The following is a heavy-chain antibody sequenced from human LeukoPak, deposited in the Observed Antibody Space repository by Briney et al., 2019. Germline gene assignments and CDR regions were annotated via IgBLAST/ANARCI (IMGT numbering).Heavy chain of an antibody. V-gene: IGHV3-21*01. CDR1: GFTFSSYS. CDR2: ISSSSSYI. CDR3: ARIARGNYYDSIHYMDV. D-gene: IGHD3-22*01. Sequence: GGSLRLSCAASGFTFSSYSMNWVRQAPGKGLEWVSSISSSSSYIYYADSVKGRFTISRHNAKNSLYLQMNSLRAEDTAVYYCARIARGNYYDSIHYMDVWGKGTTVTVSS. J-gene: IGHJ6*03.